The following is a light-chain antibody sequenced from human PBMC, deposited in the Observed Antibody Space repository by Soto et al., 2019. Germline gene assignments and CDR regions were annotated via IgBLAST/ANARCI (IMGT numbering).Light chain of an antibody. CDR2: DAS. V-gene: IGKV3-11*01. Sequence: EIVLTHSPATLSLSPCERATLSFRASQSVNDFLAWYQQRPGQAPRLLIYDASKRATGIPARFSGSGFGTDYTLTISRLEPEDFAAYYCQQRYMWRTFGQGTKVDI. CDR1: QSVNDF. CDR3: QQRYMWRT. J-gene: IGKJ1*01.